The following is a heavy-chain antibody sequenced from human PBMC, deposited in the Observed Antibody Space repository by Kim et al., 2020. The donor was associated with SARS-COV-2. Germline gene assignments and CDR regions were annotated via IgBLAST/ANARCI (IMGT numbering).Heavy chain of an antibody. CDR3: ARQYDILTGYPAYYFDY. J-gene: IGHJ4*02. Sequence: LKSRVTISVATSKNQFSLKLSSVTAADTAVYYCARQYDILTGYPAYYFDYWGQGTLVTVSP. D-gene: IGHD3-9*01. V-gene: IGHV4-39*01.